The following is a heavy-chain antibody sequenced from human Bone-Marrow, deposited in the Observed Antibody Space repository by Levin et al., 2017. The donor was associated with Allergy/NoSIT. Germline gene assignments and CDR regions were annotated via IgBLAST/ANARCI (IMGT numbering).Heavy chain of an antibody. D-gene: IGHD6-19*01. CDR1: GGTFGSYA. CDR2: IIPIFGTT. J-gene: IGHJ5*02. V-gene: IGHV1-69*06. Sequence: SVKVSCKASGGTFGSYAISWVRQAPGQGLEWMGGIIPIFGTTNNAQKFQGRVTITADKSTSTAYMELSSLKFEDTAVYYCARDNSDWSSNWFDPWGQGTLVTVSS. CDR3: ARDNSDWSSNWFDP.